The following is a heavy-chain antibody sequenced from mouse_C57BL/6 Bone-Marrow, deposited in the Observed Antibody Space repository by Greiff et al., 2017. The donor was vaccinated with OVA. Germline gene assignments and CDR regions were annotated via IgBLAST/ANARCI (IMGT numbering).Heavy chain of an antibody. CDR2: IDPETGGT. CDR1: GYTFTDYE. Sequence: VQLKQSGAELVRPGASVTLSCKASGYTFTDYEMHWVKQTPVHGLEWIGAIDPETGGTASNQQFQGKAILTADKSSSTAYMELRSLTAEDTAVYYCTRSEDPWFADWGQGTLVTVSA. V-gene: IGHV1-15*01. J-gene: IGHJ3*01. CDR3: TRSEDPWFAD.